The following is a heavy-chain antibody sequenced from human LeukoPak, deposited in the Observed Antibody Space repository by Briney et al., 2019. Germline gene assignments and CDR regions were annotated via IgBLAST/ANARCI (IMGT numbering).Heavy chain of an antibody. CDR2: VYTGGST. CDR3: ARGLRQLVRSWHY. D-gene: IGHD6-6*01. J-gene: IGHJ4*02. V-gene: IGHV4-61*02. CDR1: GASISSGNDY. Sequence: SETLSLTCTVSGASISSGNDYWSWIRQPAGKGLEWTGRVYTGGSTNYNPSLKSRVTLSVDTSKNQFSLKLSSVTAADTAVYYCARGLRQLVRSWHYWGQGTLVTVSS.